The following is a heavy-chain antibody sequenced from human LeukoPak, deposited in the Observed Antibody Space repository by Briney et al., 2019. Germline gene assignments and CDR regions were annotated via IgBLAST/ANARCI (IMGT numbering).Heavy chain of an antibody. CDR2: IKQDGSEK. V-gene: IGHV3-7*01. J-gene: IGHJ6*03. D-gene: IGHD3-10*01. CDR1: GFTFSSYW. Sequence: GGSLRLSCAASGFTFSSYWMSWVRQAPGKGLEWVANIKQDGSEKYYVDSVKGRFTISRDNAKNSLYLQMNSLRAEDTAVYYCARDPGSGSYYYYMDVWGKGTTVTISS. CDR3: ARDPGSGSYYYYMDV.